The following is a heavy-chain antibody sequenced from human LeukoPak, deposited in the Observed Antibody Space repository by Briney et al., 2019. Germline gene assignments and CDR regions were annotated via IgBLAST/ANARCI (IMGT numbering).Heavy chain of an antibody. V-gene: IGHV1-18*01. J-gene: IGHJ4*02. CDR2: ISAYNGNT. D-gene: IGHD6-19*01. CDR1: GYTFTSYG. Sequence: ASVKVSCKASGYTFTSYGISWVRQAPGQGLEWMGWISAYNGNTNYAQKFQGRVTITRDTSASTAYMELSSLRSEDTAVYYCARDTPRGGSGWSYWGQGTLVTVSS. CDR3: ARDTPRGGSGWSY.